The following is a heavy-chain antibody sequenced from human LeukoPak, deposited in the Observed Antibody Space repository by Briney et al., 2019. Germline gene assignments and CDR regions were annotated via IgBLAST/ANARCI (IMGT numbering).Heavy chain of an antibody. V-gene: IGHV1-3*01. CDR3: ARVAYSSGWYRGAGWSYFDY. CDR1: GYTFTSYA. CDR2: INAGNGNT. Sequence: ASVKVSCKASGYTFTSYAMHWVRQAPGQRLEWMGWINAGNGNTKYSQKFQGRVTITRDTSASTAYMELSSLRSEATAVYYCARVAYSSGWYRGAGWSYFDYWGQGTLVTVSS. J-gene: IGHJ4*02. D-gene: IGHD6-19*01.